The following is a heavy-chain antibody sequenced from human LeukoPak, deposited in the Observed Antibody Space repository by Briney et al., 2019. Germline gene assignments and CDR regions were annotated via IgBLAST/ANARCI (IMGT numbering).Heavy chain of an antibody. D-gene: IGHD2-15*01. V-gene: IGHV1-8*01. CDR3: ARATSGYCSGGSCSAFDY. J-gene: IGHJ4*02. CDR2: MNPNSGNT. Sequence: ASVTVSCKASGYTFTSYDINWVRQATGQGLEWMGWMNPNSGNTGYAQKFQGRVTMTRNTSISTAYMELSSLRSEDAAVYYCARATSGYCSGGSCSAFDYWGQGTLVTVSS. CDR1: GYTFTSYD.